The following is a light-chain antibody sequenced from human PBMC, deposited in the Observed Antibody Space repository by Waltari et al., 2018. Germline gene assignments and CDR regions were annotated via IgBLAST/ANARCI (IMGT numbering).Light chain of an antibody. CDR1: DIGRKS. Sequence: SYVLAQPPSVSVAPGKTARITCGGDDIGRKSVHWYQQKSGQAPVVVICDEIDRPAGIPDRFSGSNSGDTATLTITRVAAGDEADYYCQVWDTSRDHWVFGGGTKLTVL. CDR3: QVWDTSRDHWV. CDR2: DEI. J-gene: IGLJ3*02. V-gene: IGLV3-21*03.